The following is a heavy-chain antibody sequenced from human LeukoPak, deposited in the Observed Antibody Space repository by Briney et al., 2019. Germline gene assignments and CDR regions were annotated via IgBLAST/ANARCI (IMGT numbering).Heavy chain of an antibody. V-gene: IGHV3-11*01. J-gene: IGHJ4*02. CDR2: ISSSGSTI. CDR3: ARIAAAGIINN. D-gene: IGHD6-13*01. Sequence: GGFLRLSCAASGFTFSDYYMSWIRQAPGKGLEWVSYISSSGSTIYYADSVKGRFTISRDNAKNSLYLQMNSLRAEDTAVYYCARIAAAGIINNWGQGTLVTVSS. CDR1: GFTFSDYY.